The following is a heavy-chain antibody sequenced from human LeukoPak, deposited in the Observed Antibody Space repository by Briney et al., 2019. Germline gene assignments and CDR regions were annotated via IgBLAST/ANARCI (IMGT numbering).Heavy chain of an antibody. CDR2: INHSGST. CDR1: GGSFSGYY. V-gene: IGHV4-34*01. J-gene: IGHJ1*01. Sequence: PSETLSLTCAVYGGSFSGYYWSWIRQPPGKGLEWIGEINHSGSTNYNPSLKSRVTISVDTSKNQFSLKLSSVTAADTAVYYCARGGRQQLVRVLEYFHHWGQGTLVTVSS. D-gene: IGHD6-13*01. CDR3: ARGGRQQLVRVLEYFHH.